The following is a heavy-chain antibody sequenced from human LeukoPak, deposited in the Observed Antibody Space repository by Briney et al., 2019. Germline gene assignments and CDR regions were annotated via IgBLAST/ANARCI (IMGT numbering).Heavy chain of an antibody. D-gene: IGHD2-15*01. J-gene: IGHJ4*02. CDR1: GGSISSSSYY. CDR2: IYYSGST. CDR3: ARQPTYCSGGSCYSGAIDY. Sequence: SETLSLTCTVSGGSISSSSYYWGWIRQPPGKGLEWIGSIYYSGSTYYNPSLKSRVTISVDTSKSQFSLKLSSVTAADTAVYYCARQPTYCSGGSCYSGAIDYWGQGTLVTVSS. V-gene: IGHV4-39*01.